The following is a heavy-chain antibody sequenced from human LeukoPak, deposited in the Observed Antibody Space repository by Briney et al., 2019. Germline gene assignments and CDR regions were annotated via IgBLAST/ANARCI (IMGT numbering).Heavy chain of an antibody. Sequence: PSETLSLTCTVSGGSISSYYWSWIRQPPGKGLEWIGYIYYSGSTNYNPSLKSRVTISVDTSKNQFSLKLISVTAADTAVYYCARAGIAANPLDYWGQGTLVTVSS. CDR1: GGSISSYY. V-gene: IGHV4-59*01. CDR2: IYYSGST. CDR3: ARAGIAANPLDY. J-gene: IGHJ4*02. D-gene: IGHD6-13*01.